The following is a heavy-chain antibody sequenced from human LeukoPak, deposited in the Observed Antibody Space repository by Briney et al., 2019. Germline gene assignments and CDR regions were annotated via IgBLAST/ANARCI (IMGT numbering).Heavy chain of an antibody. CDR2: IYHSGTT. D-gene: IGHD3-10*01. V-gene: IGHV4-4*02. CDR1: GASISSSNW. CDR3: ARVGRYYYGSGSEEF. Sequence: SETLSLTCAVSGASISSSNWWSWVRHPPGKGLEWIGEIYHSGTTNYNPSLKSRVTISVDTSKNQFSLKLSSVTAADTAVYYCARVGRYYYGSGSEEFWGQGTLVTVSS. J-gene: IGHJ4*02.